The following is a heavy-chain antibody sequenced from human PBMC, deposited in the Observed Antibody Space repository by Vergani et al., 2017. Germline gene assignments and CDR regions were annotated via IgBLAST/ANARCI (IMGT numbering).Heavy chain of an antibody. D-gene: IGHD2-2*01. Sequence: QVQLVQSGAEVKKPGSSVKVSCKASGGTFSSYAISWVRQAPGPGLEWMGGIIPIFGTANYAQKFQGRVTITADKSTSTAYMELSSLRSEDTAVYYCARVDCSSTSCYDYYYYMDVWGKGTTVTVSS. CDR1: GGTFSSYA. CDR2: IIPIFGTA. CDR3: ARVDCSSTSCYDYYYYMDV. J-gene: IGHJ6*03. V-gene: IGHV1-69*06.